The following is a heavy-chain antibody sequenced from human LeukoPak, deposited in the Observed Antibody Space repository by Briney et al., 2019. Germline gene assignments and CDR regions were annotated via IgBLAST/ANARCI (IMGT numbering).Heavy chain of an antibody. CDR2: INPSGGST. V-gene: IGHV1-46*01. D-gene: IGHD3-9*01. J-gene: IGHJ4*02. Sequence: ASVKVSSKASGYTFTSYYMHWVRQAPGQGLECMGIINPSGGSTSDAQNFQGKVTMTRDTATSTVYMELSSLRSEDTAVYYCARDYDILTGYLGDDYWGQGTLVTVSS. CDR3: ARDYDILTGYLGDDY. CDR1: GYTFTSYY.